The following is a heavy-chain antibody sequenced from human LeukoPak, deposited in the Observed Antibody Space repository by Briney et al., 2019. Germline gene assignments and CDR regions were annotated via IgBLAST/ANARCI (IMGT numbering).Heavy chain of an antibody. CDR2: IYYSGST. CDR3: ARSPYYYDSSGYWGPGYFDY. CDR1: GGSISSYY. V-gene: IGHV4-59*01. Sequence: SETLSLTCTVSGGSISSYYWSWIRQPPGKGLEWIGYIYYSGSTNYNPSLKSRVTISVDTSKNQFSLKLSSVTAADTAVYYRARSPYYYDSSGYWGPGYFDYWGQGTLVTVSS. J-gene: IGHJ4*02. D-gene: IGHD3-22*01.